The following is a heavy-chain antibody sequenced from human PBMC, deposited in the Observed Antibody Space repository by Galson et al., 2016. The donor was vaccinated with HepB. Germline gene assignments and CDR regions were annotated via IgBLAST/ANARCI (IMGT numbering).Heavy chain of an antibody. CDR2: IYNTGST. CDR1: GGYISSGGYY. V-gene: IGHV4-31*03. Sequence: TLSLTCTVSGGYISSGGYYWSWIRQHPGKGLEWIGYIYNTGSTYYNPSLKSRVTISVDLSKNQFSLKLNSVTAADTAVYYCARKRVVGSVPGFDPWGQGTLVTVSS. J-gene: IGHJ5*02. D-gene: IGHD2-21*01. CDR3: ARKRVVGSVPGFDP.